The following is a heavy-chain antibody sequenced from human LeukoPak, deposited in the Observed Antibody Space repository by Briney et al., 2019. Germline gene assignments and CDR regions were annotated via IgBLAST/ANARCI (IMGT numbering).Heavy chain of an antibody. D-gene: IGHD3-16*01. CDR1: GFTFSSYS. Sequence: GALRLSCAASGFTFSSYSMNWVRQAPGKGLEWVSSISSSSSYIYYADSVKGRFTISRDNAKNSLYLQMNSLRAEDTAVYYCARDPNPIFYYYGMDVWGQGTTVTVSS. V-gene: IGHV3-21*01. CDR3: ARDPNPIFYYYGMDV. J-gene: IGHJ6*02. CDR2: ISSSSSYI.